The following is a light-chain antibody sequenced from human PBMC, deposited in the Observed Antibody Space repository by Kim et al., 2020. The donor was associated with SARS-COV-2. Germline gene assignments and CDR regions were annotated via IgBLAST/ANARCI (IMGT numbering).Light chain of an antibody. Sequence: QSVLTQPPSASGTPGQRVTISCSGGTSNIGSNSVYWYKQSPGTAPKLLIYINHQRPSGVPDRFSGSKSGTSASLAISGLRSEDEAEYYCAAWDGTLSGPVFGGGTKVTVL. CDR2: INH. J-gene: IGLJ3*02. CDR3: AAWDGTLSGPV. CDR1: TSNIGSNS. V-gene: IGLV1-47*02.